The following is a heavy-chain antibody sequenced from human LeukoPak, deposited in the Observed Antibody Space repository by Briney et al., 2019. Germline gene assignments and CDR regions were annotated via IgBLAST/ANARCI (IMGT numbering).Heavy chain of an antibody. CDR3: ASLPPVVVAATPDY. Sequence: PSETLSLTCTVSGGSISSYYWSWIRQPPGKGLEWIGYIYYSGSTNYNPSLKSRVTISVDTSKNQFSLKLSSVTAADTAVYYCASLPPVVVAATPDYWGQGTLVTVSS. CDR1: GGSISSYY. CDR2: IYYSGST. D-gene: IGHD2-15*01. V-gene: IGHV4-59*12. J-gene: IGHJ4*02.